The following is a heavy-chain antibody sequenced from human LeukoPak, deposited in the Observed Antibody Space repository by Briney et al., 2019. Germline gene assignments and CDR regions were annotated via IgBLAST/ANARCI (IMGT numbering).Heavy chain of an antibody. CDR1: GGSISSYY. CDR3: ARYSSRDGYNFDY. D-gene: IGHD5-24*01. CDR2: IYYSGST. Sequence: SETLSLTCTVSGGSISSYYWSWIRQPPGKGLEWIGYIYYSGSTNYNPSLKSRVTISVDTSKNQFSLKLSSVTAADTAVYYCARYSSRDGYNFDYWGQGTLVTVPS. J-gene: IGHJ4*02. V-gene: IGHV4-59*01.